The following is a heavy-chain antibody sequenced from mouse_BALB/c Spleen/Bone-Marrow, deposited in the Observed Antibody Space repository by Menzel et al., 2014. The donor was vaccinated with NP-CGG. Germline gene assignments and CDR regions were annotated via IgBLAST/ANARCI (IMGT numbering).Heavy chain of an antibody. D-gene: IGHD1-2*01. CDR2: INPDSNTI. CDR3: ARLHHYGYADY. CDR1: GFDFSRYW. V-gene: IGHV4-1*02. Sequence: EVKLVESGGGLVQPGGSLKLSCAASGFDFSRYWMSWVRQAPGKGLEWIGEINPDSNTINYTPSLKDKFIISRDNAKNTLFLQMSKVRSEDTALYYCARLHHYGYADYWGQGTSVTVSS. J-gene: IGHJ4*01.